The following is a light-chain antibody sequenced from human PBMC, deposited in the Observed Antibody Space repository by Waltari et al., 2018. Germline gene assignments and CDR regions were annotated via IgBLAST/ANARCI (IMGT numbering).Light chain of an antibody. CDR1: QSVLSSSNNKNY. J-gene: IGKJ4*01. CDR2: WAS. Sequence: DIVMTQSPDSLAVSLGERATIDCKSGQSVLSSSNNKNYLAWYQQKPRQPPKLLISWASTRESGVPDRFSGSGSGTDFTLTISSLQAEDVAVYYCQQYYSTPLTFGGGTKVEIK. V-gene: IGKV4-1*01. CDR3: QQYYSTPLT.